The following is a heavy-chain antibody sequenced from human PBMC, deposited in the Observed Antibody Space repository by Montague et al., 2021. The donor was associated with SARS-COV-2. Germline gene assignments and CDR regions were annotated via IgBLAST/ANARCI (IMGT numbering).Heavy chain of an antibody. CDR2: ISYDGSNK. CDR1: GFTFSSYA. D-gene: IGHD6-19*01. Sequence: SLRISCAASGFTFSSYAMHWVRQAPGKGLEWVAVISYDGSNKYYADSVKGRFTISRDNSKNTLYLQMNSLRAEDTAVYYCARGTGISSGWFDYWGQGTLVTVSS. V-gene: IGHV3-30-3*01. J-gene: IGHJ4*02. CDR3: ARGTGISSGWFDY.